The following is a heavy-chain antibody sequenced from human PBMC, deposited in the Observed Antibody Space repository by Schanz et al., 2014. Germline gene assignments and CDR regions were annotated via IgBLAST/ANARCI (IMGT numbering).Heavy chain of an antibody. CDR3: ARARYTGYDCSGY. CDR1: GYRFIGYY. J-gene: IGHJ4*02. Sequence: QVLLVQSGAEVKKPGASVKVSCKASGYRFIGYYVHWVRQAPGQGLEWMGRVRPYSGDTNYAQMFQGRVTLTSDTSISTAFMELSGLTSDDTATYFCARARYTGYDCSGYWGQGTLLIVSS. V-gene: IGHV1-2*06. D-gene: IGHD5-12*01. CDR2: VRPYSGDT.